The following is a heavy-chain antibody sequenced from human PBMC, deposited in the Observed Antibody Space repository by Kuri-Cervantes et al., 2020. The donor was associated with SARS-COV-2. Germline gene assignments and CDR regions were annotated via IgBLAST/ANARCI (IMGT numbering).Heavy chain of an antibody. J-gene: IGHJ4*02. Sequence: ETLSLTCAASGFTFSSYAMSWVRQAPGKGLEWVSAISGSGGSTYYADSVKGRFTISRDNSKNTLYLQMNSLRAEDTAVYYCAEDTWIRAYYFDYWGQGTLVTVSS. D-gene: IGHD5-12*01. CDR2: ISGSGGST. CDR1: GFTFSSYA. V-gene: IGHV3-23*01. CDR3: AEDTWIRAYYFDY.